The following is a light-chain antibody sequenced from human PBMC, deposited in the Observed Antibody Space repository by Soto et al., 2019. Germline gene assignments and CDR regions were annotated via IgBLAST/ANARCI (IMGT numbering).Light chain of an antibody. CDR3: QQYGSSLCT. CDR2: GAS. CDR1: QSVSSSY. Sequence: DIVVTQSKGTLSFSPGERATLSCRASQSVSSSYLAWYQQKPGHAPRLLIYGASSRATGIPDRFSGSGSGTDFPLTISRLEPEDFAVYYCQQYGSSLCTFGQGTKVDI. J-gene: IGKJ1*01. V-gene: IGKV3-20*01.